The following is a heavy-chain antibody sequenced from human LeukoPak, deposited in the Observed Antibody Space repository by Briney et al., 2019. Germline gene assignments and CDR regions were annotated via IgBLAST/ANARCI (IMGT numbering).Heavy chain of an antibody. Sequence: GGSLRLSCAASGFLFSNYWMQWVRQAPGKGLEWVANIRRDGGETYYVDSVKGRFTISRDNAQNSLYLQMTSLRVEDMAIYYCVRGGFFRYSGTSGDYWGQGSQVTVSS. CDR3: VRGGFFRYSGTSGDY. CDR1: GFLFSNYW. D-gene: IGHD1-26*01. CDR2: IRRDGGET. V-gene: IGHV3-7*01. J-gene: IGHJ4*02.